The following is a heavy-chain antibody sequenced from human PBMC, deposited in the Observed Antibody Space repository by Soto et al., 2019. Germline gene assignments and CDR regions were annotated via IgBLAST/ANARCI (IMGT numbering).Heavy chain of an antibody. J-gene: IGHJ4*02. CDR3: ATTAMVSPLINY. CDR2: ISAYNGNT. V-gene: IGHV1-18*01. Sequence: ASVKVSCKASGGTFSSYGISWVRQAPGQGLEWMGWISAYNGNTNYAQKLQGRVTMTTDTSTSTAYMELRSLRSDDTAVYYCATTAMVSPLINYWGQGTLVTVSS. CDR1: GGTFSSYG. D-gene: IGHD5-18*01.